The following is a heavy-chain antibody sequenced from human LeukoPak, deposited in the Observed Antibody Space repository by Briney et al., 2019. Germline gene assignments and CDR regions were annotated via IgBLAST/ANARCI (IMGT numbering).Heavy chain of an antibody. D-gene: IGHD5-18*01. CDR2: IIPIFGTA. CDR3: ARAGRYSYAFDY. V-gene: IGHV1-69*05. J-gene: IGHJ4*02. CDR1: GGAFSSYA. Sequence: SVKVSCKASGGAFSSYAISWVRQAPGQGLEWMGRIIPIFGTANYAQKFQGRVTITTDESTSTAYMELSSLRSEDTAVYYCARAGRYSYAFDYWGQGTLVTVSS.